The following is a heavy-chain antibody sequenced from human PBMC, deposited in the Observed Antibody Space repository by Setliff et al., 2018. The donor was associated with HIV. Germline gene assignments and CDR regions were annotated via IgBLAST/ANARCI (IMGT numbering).Heavy chain of an antibody. CDR3: ARAVSHVDY. CDR2: IYHSGST. Sequence: SETLSLTCTVSGGSISNSSSYWGWIRQPPGKRLEWIGSIYHSGSTYYNPSLKSRVTISVDTSKNQFSLKLSSVTAADTAVYYCARAVSHVDYWGQGTLVTVSS. CDR1: GGSISNSSSY. J-gene: IGHJ4*02. V-gene: IGHV4-39*07.